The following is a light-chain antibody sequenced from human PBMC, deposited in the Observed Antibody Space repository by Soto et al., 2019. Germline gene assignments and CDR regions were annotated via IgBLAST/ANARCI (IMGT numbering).Light chain of an antibody. CDR2: GAS. Sequence: EIVLTQSPGTLSLTSGERATLSCRASQSISSNLAWYQQKPGQAPRLLIYGASTRATGIPARFSGSGSGTEFTLTISSLQSEDFAVYYCQQYNIWPPITFGQGTRLEIK. CDR1: QSISSN. V-gene: IGKV3D-15*01. J-gene: IGKJ5*01. CDR3: QQYNIWPPIT.